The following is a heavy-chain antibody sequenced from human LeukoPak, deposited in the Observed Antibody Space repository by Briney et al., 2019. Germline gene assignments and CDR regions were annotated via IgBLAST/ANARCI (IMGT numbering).Heavy chain of an antibody. Sequence: SETLSLTCTVSSDFFSSVTDYWAWIRQPPGKGLEWIASGDYSGGTYYNPSLESRVAISADMSKNQISLKLSSVTAADMALYYCARERGEEYSSGWYKTNFFDTWGQGTRVTVSS. V-gene: IGHV4-39*07. CDR1: SDFFSSVTDY. CDR2: GDYSGGT. D-gene: IGHD6-19*01. J-gene: IGHJ4*02. CDR3: ARERGEEYSSGWYKTNFFDT.